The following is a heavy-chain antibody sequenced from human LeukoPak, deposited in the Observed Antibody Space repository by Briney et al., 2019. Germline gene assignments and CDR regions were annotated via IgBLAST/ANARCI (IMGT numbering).Heavy chain of an antibody. CDR2: TYYSGST. CDR3: ARVRHFDWLPDAFDI. CDR1: GGSISSGDYY. Sequence: SQTLSLTCTVSGGSISSGDYYWSWIRQPPGKGLEWIGYTYYSGSTYYNPSLKSRVTISVDTSKNQFSLKLSSVTAADTAVYYCARVRHFDWLPDAFDIWGQGTMVTVSS. V-gene: IGHV4-30-4*01. J-gene: IGHJ3*02. D-gene: IGHD3-9*01.